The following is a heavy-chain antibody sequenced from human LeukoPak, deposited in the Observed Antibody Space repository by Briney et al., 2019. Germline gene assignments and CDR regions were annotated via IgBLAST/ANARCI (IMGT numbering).Heavy chain of an antibody. V-gene: IGHV1-69*05. CDR3: ASRYCSSTSCPWGFDI. D-gene: IGHD2-2*01. J-gene: IGHJ3*02. CDR2: IIPIFGTA. Sequence: WASVKVSCKASGGTFSSYAISWVRQAPGQGLEWMGGIIPIFGTANYAQKFQGRVTITTDESTSTAYMELSSLRSEDTAVYYCASRYCSSTSCPWGFDIWGQGTMVTVSS. CDR1: GGTFSSYA.